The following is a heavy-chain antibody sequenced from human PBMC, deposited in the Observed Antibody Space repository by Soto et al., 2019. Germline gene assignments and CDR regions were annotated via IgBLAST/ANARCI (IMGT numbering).Heavy chain of an antibody. J-gene: IGHJ4*02. CDR3: AREHNSGSLAHFDY. D-gene: IGHD1-26*01. CDR1: GFTFSSYG. V-gene: IGHV3-33*01. CDR2: IWYDGSNK. Sequence: QVQLVESGGGVVQPGRSLRLSCAASGFTFSSYGMHWVRQAPGKGLEWVAVIWYDGSNKYYADSVKGRFTISRDNSKNTLSLQMNSLRAEDTAVYYCAREHNSGSLAHFDYWGQGTLVTVSS.